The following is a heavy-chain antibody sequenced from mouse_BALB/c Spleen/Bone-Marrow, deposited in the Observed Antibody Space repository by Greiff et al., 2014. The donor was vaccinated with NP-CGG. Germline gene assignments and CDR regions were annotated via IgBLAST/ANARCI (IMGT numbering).Heavy chain of an antibody. CDR3: ARDYYGFSYGFAY. CDR1: GYSFTGYT. Sequence: EVKLVESGPELVKPGASMKISCKASGYSFTGYTMNWVKQSHGKNLEWIGLINPYNGGTSYNQKFKGKATLTVDKSSSTAYMELLSLTSEDSAVYYCARDYYGFSYGFAYWGQGTLVTVSA. J-gene: IGHJ3*01. CDR2: INPYNGGT. D-gene: IGHD1-1*01. V-gene: IGHV1-26*01.